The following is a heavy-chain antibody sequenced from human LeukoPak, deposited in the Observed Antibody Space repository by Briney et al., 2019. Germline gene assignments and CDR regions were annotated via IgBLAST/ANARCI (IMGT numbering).Heavy chain of an antibody. CDR1: GFTFSSYG. CDR3: AKDSYAQYWYFDL. V-gene: IGHV3-30*02. D-gene: IGHD2-2*01. CDR2: IWYDGSNK. Sequence: GGSLRLSCAASGFTFSSYGMHWVRQAPGKGLEWVAVIWYDGSNKYYADSVKGRFTISRDNSKNTLYLQMNSLRAEDTALYYCAKDSYAQYWYFDLWGRGTLVTVSS. J-gene: IGHJ2*01.